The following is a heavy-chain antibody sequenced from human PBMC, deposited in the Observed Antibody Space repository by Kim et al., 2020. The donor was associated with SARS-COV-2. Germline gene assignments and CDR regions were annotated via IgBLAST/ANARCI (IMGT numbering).Heavy chain of an antibody. CDR3: ALYCSSTSCYTNFDY. V-gene: IGHV1-69*01. J-gene: IGHJ4*02. Sequence: QKFQGRVTITADESTSTAYMELSSLRSEDTAVYYCALYCSSTSCYTNFDYWGQGTLVTVSS. D-gene: IGHD2-2*02.